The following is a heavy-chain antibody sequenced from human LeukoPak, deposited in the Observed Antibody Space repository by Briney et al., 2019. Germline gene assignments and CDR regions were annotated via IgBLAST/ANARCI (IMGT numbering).Heavy chain of an antibody. CDR2: ISGSGGST. Sequence: GGFLRLSCAASGFTFSSYAMSLVRQAPGKGLEWVSAISGSGGSTYYADSVKGRFTISRDNSKNTLYLQMNSLRAEDTAVYYCATPPRDYCSSTSCYFDYWGQGTLVTVSS. V-gene: IGHV3-23*01. CDR1: GFTFSSYA. CDR3: ATPPRDYCSSTSCYFDY. D-gene: IGHD2-2*01. J-gene: IGHJ4*02.